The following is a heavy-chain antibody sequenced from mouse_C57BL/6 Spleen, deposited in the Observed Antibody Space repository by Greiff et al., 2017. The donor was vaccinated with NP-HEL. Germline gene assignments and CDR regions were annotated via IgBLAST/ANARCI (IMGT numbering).Heavy chain of an antibody. D-gene: IGHD1-1*01. CDR1: GYTFTSYW. Sequence: QVQLQQPGAELVKPGASVKMSCKASGYTFTSYWITWVKQRPGQGLEWIGDIYPGSGSTNYNEKFKSKATLTVDTSSSTAYMQLSSLTSEDSAVYYGARPYYYGSSYGYFDDWGTGTTVTVSS. J-gene: IGHJ1*03. CDR2: IYPGSGST. CDR3: ARPYYYGSSYGYFDD. V-gene: IGHV1-55*01.